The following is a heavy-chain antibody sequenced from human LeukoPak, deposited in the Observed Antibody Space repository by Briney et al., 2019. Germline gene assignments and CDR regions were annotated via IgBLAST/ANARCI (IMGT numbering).Heavy chain of an antibody. CDR2: IRDKASSYAT. CDR1: GFTFSDSA. Sequence: AGSLRLSCAASGFTFSDSAMHWVRQASGKGLEWVGRIRDKASSYATAYAASVKGRFTISRDESKNTAYLQMNTLKIEDTALYYCIRQYPGTGSRFDPWGQGTLVTVSS. J-gene: IGHJ5*02. D-gene: IGHD1-1*01. CDR3: IRQYPGTGSRFDP. V-gene: IGHV3-73*01.